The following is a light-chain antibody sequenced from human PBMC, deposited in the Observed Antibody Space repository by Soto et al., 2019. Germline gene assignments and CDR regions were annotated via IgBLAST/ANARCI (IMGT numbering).Light chain of an antibody. Sequence: DIQMTQSPSSLSASVGDRVTITCQASQDISNYLNWYQQKPGKAPKLLIYDASNLETGVPSRFSGSGSGTVFTLTISSLQPEDFSTYYCHQSYGTPPTFGQGTKVDIK. J-gene: IGKJ1*01. CDR3: HQSYGTPPT. CDR2: DAS. CDR1: QDISNY. V-gene: IGKV1-39*01.